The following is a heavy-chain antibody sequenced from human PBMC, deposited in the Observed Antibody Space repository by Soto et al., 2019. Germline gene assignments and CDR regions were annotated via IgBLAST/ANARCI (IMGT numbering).Heavy chain of an antibody. Sequence: PGGSLRLSCAASGFTFSSYGMHWVRQAPGKGLEWVAVIWYDGSNKYYADSVKGRFTISRDNSKNTLYLQMNSLRAEDTAVYYCARDSMVVSDYYYYYGMDVWGQGTTVTVSS. CDR3: ARDSMVVSDYYYYYGMDV. CDR2: IWYDGSNK. D-gene: IGHD2-15*01. J-gene: IGHJ6*02. V-gene: IGHV3-33*01. CDR1: GFTFSSYG.